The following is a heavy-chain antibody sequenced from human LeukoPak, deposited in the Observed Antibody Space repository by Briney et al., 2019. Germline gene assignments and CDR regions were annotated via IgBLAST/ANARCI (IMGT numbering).Heavy chain of an antibody. CDR2: IKQDGSEK. CDR3: AREEYDFWSGYYDY. J-gene: IGHJ4*02. V-gene: IGHV3-7*01. CDR1: GFTFSSYA. Sequence: GGSLRLSCAASGFTFSSYAMHWVRQAPGKGLEWVANIKQDGSEKYYVDSVKGRFTISRDNAKNSLYLQMNSLRAEDTAVYYCAREEYDFWSGYYDYWGQGTLVTVSS. D-gene: IGHD3-3*01.